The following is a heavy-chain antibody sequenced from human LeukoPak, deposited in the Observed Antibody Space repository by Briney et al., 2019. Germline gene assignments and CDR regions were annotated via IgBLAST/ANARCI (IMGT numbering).Heavy chain of an antibody. J-gene: IGHJ6*03. CDR1: GYTFTDYY. CDR3: ARDLGRRCSGGRCYYYYNYMDV. D-gene: IGHD2-15*01. V-gene: IGHV1-18*04. CDR2: ISGYNGNT. Sequence: GASVKVSCKASGYTFTDYYMHWVRQAPGQGLEWMGWISGYNGNTNYAQKLQGRVTMTTDTSTSTAYMELRSLRSDDTAVYYCARDLGRRCSGGRCYYYYNYMDVWGKGTTVTISS.